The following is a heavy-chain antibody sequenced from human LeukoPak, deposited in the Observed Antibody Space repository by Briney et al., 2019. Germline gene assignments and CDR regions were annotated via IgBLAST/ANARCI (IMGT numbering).Heavy chain of an antibody. V-gene: IGHV1-58*01. J-gene: IGHJ6*02. CDR3: AAEPTLRFLEWSFGGMDV. CDR1: GFTFTSSA. CDR2: IVVGSGST. D-gene: IGHD3-3*01. Sequence: SVKVSCKASGFTFTSSAVQWVRQARGQRLEWIGWIVVGSGSTNYAQKFQERVTITRDMSTSTAYMELSSLRSEDTAVYYCAAEPTLRFLEWSFGGMDVWGQGTTVTVSS.